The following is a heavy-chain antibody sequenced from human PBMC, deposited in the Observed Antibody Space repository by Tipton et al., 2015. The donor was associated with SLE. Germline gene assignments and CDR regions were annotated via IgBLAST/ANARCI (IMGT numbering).Heavy chain of an antibody. Sequence: TLSLTCTVSGGSISSSSYYWSRIRQPPGKGLEWIGYIYYSGSTNYNPSLKSRVTISVDTSKNQFSLKLSSVTAADTAVYYCARSSIAASFDYWGQGTLVTVSS. CDR2: IYYSGST. CDR1: GGSISSSSYY. CDR3: ARSSIAASFDY. J-gene: IGHJ4*02. D-gene: IGHD6-6*01. V-gene: IGHV4-61*05.